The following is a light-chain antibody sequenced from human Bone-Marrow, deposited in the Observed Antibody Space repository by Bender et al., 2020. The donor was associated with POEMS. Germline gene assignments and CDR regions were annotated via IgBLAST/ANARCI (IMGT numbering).Light chain of an antibody. Sequence: QSAPTQPASVSGSPGQSITISCTGTPNDVGSYDFVSWYQQIPGKAPKFIIYQDTKRPSGVSYRFSASKSGNTASLTISGLQAEDEADYYCCSYVGSSSLVFGGGTKVTVL. CDR1: PNDVGSYDF. CDR3: CSYVGSSSLV. V-gene: IGLV2-23*01. CDR2: QDT. J-gene: IGLJ3*02.